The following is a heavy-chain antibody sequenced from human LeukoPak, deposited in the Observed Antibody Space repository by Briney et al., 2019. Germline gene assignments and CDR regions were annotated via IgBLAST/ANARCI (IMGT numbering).Heavy chain of an antibody. Sequence: GGSLRLSCATSGFTFSHAWMTWVRQAPGKGLEWVGRIKSKNDGGTTDFAAPVKGRFTISRDDSKNTLYLQMNSLKTEDTAVYYCTTERSVTARLFDNWGQGTLVTVSS. CDR1: GFTFSHAW. J-gene: IGHJ4*02. CDR2: IKSKNDGGTT. D-gene: IGHD6-6*01. CDR3: TTERSVTARLFDN. V-gene: IGHV3-15*01.